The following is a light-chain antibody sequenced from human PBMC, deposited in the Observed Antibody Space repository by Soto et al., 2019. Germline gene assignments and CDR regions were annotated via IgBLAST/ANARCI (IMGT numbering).Light chain of an antibody. CDR2: SAS. CDR1: QSVTSTY. J-gene: IGKJ1*01. CDR3: QQYGSSYPWT. V-gene: IGKV3-20*01. Sequence: VLTQSPGTLSLSPGERATLSCRASQSVTSTYLAWYQQKPGQAPRLLIYSASSRATGVPDRFSGSGSGTDFTLTIRRLEPEDFAVYYCQQYGSSYPWTFGQGTKVDI.